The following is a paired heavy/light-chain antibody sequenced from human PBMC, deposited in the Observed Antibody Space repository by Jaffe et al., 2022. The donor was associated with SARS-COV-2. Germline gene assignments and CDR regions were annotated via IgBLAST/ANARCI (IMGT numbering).Heavy chain of an antibody. D-gene: IGHD1-26*01. CDR3: ARAGGSYRDVFDY. J-gene: IGHJ4*02. Sequence: QVQLQQSGPGLVKPSQTLSLTCAISGDSVSSNSAAWSWIRQSPSRGLEWLGRTYYRSKWYYDYALSVKSRITINPDTSKNQFSLQLNSVTPEDTAVYYCARAGGSYRDVFDYWGQGTLVTVSS. CDR2: TYYRSKWYY. V-gene: IGHV6-1*01. CDR1: GDSVSSNSAA.
Light chain of an antibody. CDR1: SSNIRSNY. Sequence: QSVLTQPPSASGTPGQRVTISCSGSSSNIRSNYVYWYQQLPGTAPKLLIYRNNQRPSGVPDRFSGSKSGTSASLAISGLRSEDEADYYCAAWDDSLSGWVFGGGTKLTVL. CDR3: AAWDDSLSGWV. CDR2: RNN. V-gene: IGLV1-47*01. J-gene: IGLJ3*02.